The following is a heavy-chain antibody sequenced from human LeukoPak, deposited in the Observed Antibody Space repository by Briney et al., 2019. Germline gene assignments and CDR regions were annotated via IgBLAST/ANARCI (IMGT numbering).Heavy chain of an antibody. Sequence: ASVKVSCKASGYTFTGYYMHWVRQAPGQGLEWMGWINSNNGGTNYAQKFQGRVTITRDTSISTAYMELSSLRSDDTAVYYCASPAPYYDNSGYYALDYWGQGTLVTVSS. CDR2: INSNNGGT. V-gene: IGHV1-2*02. CDR3: ASPAPYYDNSGYYALDY. J-gene: IGHJ4*02. D-gene: IGHD3-22*01. CDR1: GYTFTGYY.